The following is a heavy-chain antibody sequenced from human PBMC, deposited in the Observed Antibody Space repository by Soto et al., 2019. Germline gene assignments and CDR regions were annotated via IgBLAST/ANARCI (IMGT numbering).Heavy chain of an antibody. D-gene: IGHD6-6*01. CDR3: ARHRARNWFDP. Sequence: SETLSLTCVFSYGSISSSSYYLGGIRQPPGKGLEWIGSIYYSGSTYYNPSLKSRVTISVDTSKNQFSLKLSSVTAADTAVFYCARHRARNWFDPWGQGTLVTVSS. CDR1: YGSISSSSYY. J-gene: IGHJ5*02. V-gene: IGHV4-39*01. CDR2: IYYSGST.